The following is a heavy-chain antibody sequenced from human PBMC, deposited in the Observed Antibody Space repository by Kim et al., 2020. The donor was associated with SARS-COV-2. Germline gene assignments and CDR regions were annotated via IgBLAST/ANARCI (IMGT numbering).Heavy chain of an antibody. Sequence: GGSLRLSCAASGFTFDDYAMHWVRQAPGKGLEWVSLISGDGGSTYYADSVKGRFTISRDNSKNSLYLQMNSPRTEDTALYYCAKDKSCGGDCYPYYDYYGMDVWDQGTAVTVSS. CDR1: GFTFDDYA. J-gene: IGHJ6*02. V-gene: IGHV3-43*02. CDR2: ISGDGGST. CDR3: AKDKSCGGDCYPYYDYYGMDV. D-gene: IGHD2-21*02.